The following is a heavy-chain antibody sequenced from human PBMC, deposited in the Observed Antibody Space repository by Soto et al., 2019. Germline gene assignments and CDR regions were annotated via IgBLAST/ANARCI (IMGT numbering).Heavy chain of an antibody. D-gene: IGHD4-4*01. V-gene: IGHV1-2*04. J-gene: IGHJ6*04. CDR1: GYTFTCYY. Sequence: ASVNVSCKASGYTFTCYYMHWVRQAPGQGLEWMGWINPNSGGTNYAQKFQGWVNMTRDTSISTAYMELSRLRSDDTAVYYCARVYDYINCGMQVWGEGRRVNVST. CDR2: INPNSGGT. CDR3: ARVYDYINCGMQV.